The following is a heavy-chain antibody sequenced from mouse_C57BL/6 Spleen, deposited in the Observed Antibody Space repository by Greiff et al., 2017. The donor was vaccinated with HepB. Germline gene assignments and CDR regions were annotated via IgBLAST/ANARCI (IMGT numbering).Heavy chain of an antibody. J-gene: IGHJ2*01. Sequence: VQLKESGAELVKPGASVKISCKASGYAFSSYWMNWVKQRPGKGLEWIGQIYPGDGDTNYNGKFKGKATLTADKSSSTAYMQLSSLTSEDSAVYFCARSLYGNFYFDYWGQGTTLTVSS. CDR2: IYPGDGDT. D-gene: IGHD2-1*01. CDR3: ARSLYGNFYFDY. V-gene: IGHV1-80*01. CDR1: GYAFSSYW.